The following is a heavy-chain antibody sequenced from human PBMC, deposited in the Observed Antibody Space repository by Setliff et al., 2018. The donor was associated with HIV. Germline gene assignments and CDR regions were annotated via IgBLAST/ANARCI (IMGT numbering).Heavy chain of an antibody. J-gene: IGHJ3*02. V-gene: IGHV4-34*01. Sequence: ETLSLTCAVYGVSFSGYYWSWIRQPPGKGLEWIGEINHSGSTNYNPSLKSRVTISVDPSKNQFSLRLFSVNAADTAVHYCARGYEGSSPGGAFDIWGQGTMVTVSS. CDR3: ARGYEGSSPGGAFDI. CDR2: INHSGST. D-gene: IGHD6-6*01. CDR1: GVSFSGYY.